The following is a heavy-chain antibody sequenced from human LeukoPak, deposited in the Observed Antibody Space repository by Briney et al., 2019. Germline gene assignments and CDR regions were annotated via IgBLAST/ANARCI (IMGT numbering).Heavy chain of an antibody. Sequence: SETLSLTCTVSGGSFSGYYWSWIRQPPGKGLEWIGEINHSGSTNYNPSLKSRVTISVDTSKNQFSLKLSSVTAADTAVYYCARGFVVYDFWSGYSNGGYFDYWGQGTLVTVSS. D-gene: IGHD3-3*01. CDR1: GGSFSGYY. J-gene: IGHJ4*02. V-gene: IGHV4-34*01. CDR2: INHSGST. CDR3: ARGFVVYDFWSGYSNGGYFDY.